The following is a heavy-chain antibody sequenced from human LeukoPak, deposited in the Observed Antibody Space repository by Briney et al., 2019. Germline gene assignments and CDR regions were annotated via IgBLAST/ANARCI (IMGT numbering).Heavy chain of an antibody. V-gene: IGHV3-23*01. J-gene: IGHJ4*02. CDR2: INPGGGST. CDR1: GITFSSYA. CDR3: AKRGYGSGNPLYYFDY. D-gene: IGHD3-10*01. Sequence: GGSLRLSCAAPGITFSSYAMTWVRQAPGKGLEWVSSINPGGGSTNYADSVKGRFSCSRDNSKNTLYLQLNSLRAEDTAVYYCAKRGYGSGNPLYYFDYWGQGTLVTVSS.